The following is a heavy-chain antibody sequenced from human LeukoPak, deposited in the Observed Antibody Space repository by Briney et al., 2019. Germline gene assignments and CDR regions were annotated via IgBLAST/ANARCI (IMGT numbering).Heavy chain of an antibody. CDR3: TKDKGIINGFYYFDS. J-gene: IGHJ4*02. CDR1: GFTFNEYA. Sequence: GGSLRLSCAASGFTFNEYAMHWVRQVPGKGLEWVSSISWNSDTIAYADSVRGRFTISRDNAKSSLYLQMNSLRPGDTALYYCTKDKGIINGFYYFDSWGQGTLVAVSS. D-gene: IGHD3-10*01. CDR2: ISWNSDTI. V-gene: IGHV3-9*01.